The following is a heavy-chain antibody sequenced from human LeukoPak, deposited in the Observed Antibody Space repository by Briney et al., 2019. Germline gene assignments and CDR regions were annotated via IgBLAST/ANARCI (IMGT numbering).Heavy chain of an antibody. J-gene: IGHJ4*02. CDR3: ARVLGGSSPFDY. CDR1: GYSISSGYY. Sequence: SETLPLTCAVSGYSISSGYYWGWIRQPPGKGLEWIGSIYHSGTTHYNPSLKSRVTISVDTSKNQFSLKLSSVTAADTAIYYCARVLGGSSPFDYWGQGTLVTVSS. D-gene: IGHD1-26*01. CDR2: IYHSGTT. V-gene: IGHV4-38-2*01.